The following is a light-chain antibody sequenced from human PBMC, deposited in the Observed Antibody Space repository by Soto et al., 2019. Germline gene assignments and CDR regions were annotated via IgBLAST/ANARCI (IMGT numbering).Light chain of an antibody. CDR2: DAS. V-gene: IGKV3-11*01. J-gene: IGKJ5*01. CDR3: QQRSNWPPIT. CDR1: QSVGTY. Sequence: EIWLTESPATLSVSPAERATLSCRASQSVGTYLAWYQQQPCQPPRLLLSDASNRATGIPARFSGGGPGTDFTLPISSLAPEDFAIYYCQQRSNWPPITFGQGTLLEIK.